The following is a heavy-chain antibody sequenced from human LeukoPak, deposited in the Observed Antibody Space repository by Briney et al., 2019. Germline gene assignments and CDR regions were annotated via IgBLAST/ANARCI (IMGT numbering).Heavy chain of an antibody. J-gene: IGHJ4*02. D-gene: IGHD3-9*01. V-gene: IGHV4-59*01. Sequence: SETLSLTCTVSDDSITIYYWSWIRQPPGKGLEWIGYIYYSGSTNYNPSLKSRVTISVDTSKNQFSLKLSSVTAADTAVYYCAREARYYDILTGYYSGAFDYWGQGTLVTVSS. CDR1: DDSITIYY. CDR2: IYYSGST. CDR3: AREARYYDILTGYYSGAFDY.